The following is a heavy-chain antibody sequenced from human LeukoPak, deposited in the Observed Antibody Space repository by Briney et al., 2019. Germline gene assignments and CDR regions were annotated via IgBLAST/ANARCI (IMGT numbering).Heavy chain of an antibody. Sequence: GESLKISCKVSGYSFTSYCICWVRQMPGKGLEWMWMIYPGDSDTRYSPSFQGQVTISADKSIRTAYLQWSSLKASDTAMYYCGRGGGGTEYYFDYWGQGTMVSVSS. CDR2: IYPGDSDT. CDR3: GRGGGGTEYYFDY. CDR1: GYSFTSYC. V-gene: IGHV5-51*01. D-gene: IGHD2-15*01. J-gene: IGHJ4*02.